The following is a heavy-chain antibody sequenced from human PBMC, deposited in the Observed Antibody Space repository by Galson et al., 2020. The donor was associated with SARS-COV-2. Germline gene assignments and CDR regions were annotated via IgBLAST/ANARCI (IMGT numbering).Heavy chain of an antibody. V-gene: IGHV1-3*01. CDR3: ARNGDYVPYYSGYYYYYMDV. Sequence: ASVKVSCKASGYTFTSYAMHWVRQAPGQRLAGMGWINAGNGNTKYSQKFQGRVTITRDTSASTAYMELSSLRSEDTAVYYCARNGDYVPYYSGYYYYYMDVWGKGTTVTISS. CDR2: INAGNGNT. J-gene: IGHJ6*03. D-gene: IGHD4-17*01. CDR1: GYTFTSYA.